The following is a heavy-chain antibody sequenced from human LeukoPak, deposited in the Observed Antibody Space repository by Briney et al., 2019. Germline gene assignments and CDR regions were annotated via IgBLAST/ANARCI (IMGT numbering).Heavy chain of an antibody. V-gene: IGHV4-31*03. Sequence: SQTLSLTCIVSGGSISSGDYFWTWMRQHPRKGLEWIRYIHYIGSTYCNASLRSRVTISVDTSIQQFSLNLCSVTAADTAVYYCARADSPRHQLKFYYCMDVWGKGTTVTVSS. J-gene: IGHJ6*03. CDR2: IHYIGST. CDR3: ARADSPRHQLKFYYCMDV. D-gene: IGHD2-2*01. CDR1: GGSISSGDYF.